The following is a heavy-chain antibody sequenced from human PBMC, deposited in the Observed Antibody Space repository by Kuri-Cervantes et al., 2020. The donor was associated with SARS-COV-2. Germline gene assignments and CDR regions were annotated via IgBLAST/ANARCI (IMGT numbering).Heavy chain of an antibody. CDR2: IKQDGSEK. Sequence: GESLKISCAASGFTFSSNWMSWVGQAPGKGLEWVANIKQDGSEKYYVDSVKGRFTISRYNAKNSLYLQMNSVRAEDTAVYYCARDRGDAFDIWGQGTMVTVSS. V-gene: IGHV3-7*01. CDR1: GFTFSSNW. CDR3: ARDRGDAFDI. J-gene: IGHJ3*02.